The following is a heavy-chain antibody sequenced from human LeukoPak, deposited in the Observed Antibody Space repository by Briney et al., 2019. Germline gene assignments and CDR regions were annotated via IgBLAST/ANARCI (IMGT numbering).Heavy chain of an antibody. CDR2: IYPGDSDT. CDR3: ARLTDYYDSSGYYRNYNWFDP. Sequence: GESLKISCKGSGYSFINYWIAWMRQMPGQGLEWMGIIYPGDSDTKYSPSFQGQVTISVDKFINTAYLQWSSLTASDTAMYYCARLTDYYDSSGYYRNYNWFDPWGQGTLVTVSS. J-gene: IGHJ5*02. CDR1: GYSFINYW. V-gene: IGHV5-51*01. D-gene: IGHD3-22*01.